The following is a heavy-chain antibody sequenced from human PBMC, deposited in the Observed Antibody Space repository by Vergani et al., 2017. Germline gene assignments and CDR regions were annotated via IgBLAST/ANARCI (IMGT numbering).Heavy chain of an antibody. V-gene: IGHV3-15*01. J-gene: IGHJ6*02. CDR2: IKSKTDGGTT. D-gene: IGHD2-2*01. CDR1: GFTFSNAW. Sequence: VQLVESGGGLVKPGGSLRLSCAASGFTFSNAWMSWVRQAPGKGLEWVGRIKSKTDGGTTDYAAPVKGRFTISRDDSKNTLYLQMNSLKTEDTAVYYCTTDALYCSSTSCYAGYGMDVWGQGTTVTVSS. CDR3: TTDALYCSSTSCYAGYGMDV.